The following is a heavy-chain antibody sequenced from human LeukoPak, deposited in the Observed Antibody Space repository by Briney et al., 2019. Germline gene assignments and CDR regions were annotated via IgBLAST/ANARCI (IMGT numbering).Heavy chain of an antibody. V-gene: IGHV4-4*02. CDR1: AFSLSAYN. CDR2: IYLRGNT. Sequence: KSGGSLRLSCAASAFSLSAYNMNWVRQPPGKGLEWVGEIYLRGNTNYNPSLESRVSISVDESKTQLSLRLESVTAADTAVYYCARGTITTVTDSWGPGTLVTVSS. J-gene: IGHJ4*02. CDR3: ARGTITTVTDS. D-gene: IGHD4-17*01.